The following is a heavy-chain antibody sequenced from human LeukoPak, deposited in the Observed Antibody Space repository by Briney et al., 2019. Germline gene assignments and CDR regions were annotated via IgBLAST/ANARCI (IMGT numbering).Heavy chain of an antibody. J-gene: IGHJ4*02. V-gene: IGHV3-74*01. CDR1: GFTFSSYW. D-gene: IGHD3-22*01. CDR2: INSDGSST. CDR3: AKDPNYYDSANYFDY. Sequence: GGSLRLSCAASGFTFSSYWMHWVRQAPGKGLVWVSHINSDGSSTNYADSVKGRFTISRDNSKNTLYLQMNSLRAEDTAVYYCAKDPNYYDSANYFDYWGQGTLVTVSS.